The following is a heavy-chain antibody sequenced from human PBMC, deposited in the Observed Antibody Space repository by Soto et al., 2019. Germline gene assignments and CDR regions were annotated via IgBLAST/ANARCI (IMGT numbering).Heavy chain of an antibody. Sequence: QVQLVQSGAEVKKPGASVKVSCKASGYTFTSYYMHWVRQAPGQGLEWMGIINPSGGSTSYAQKFQGRVSMTRDTSTSTVYMELSSLRSEDTAVYYCARDRLWFGELLPFDYWGQGTLVTVSS. D-gene: IGHD3-10*01. CDR1: GYTFTSYY. CDR2: INPSGGST. CDR3: ARDRLWFGELLPFDY. V-gene: IGHV1-46*01. J-gene: IGHJ4*02.